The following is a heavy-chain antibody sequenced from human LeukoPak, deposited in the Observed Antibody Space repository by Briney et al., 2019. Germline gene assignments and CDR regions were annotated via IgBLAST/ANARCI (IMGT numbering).Heavy chain of an antibody. CDR1: GGSFSGYY. CDR2: INHGGST. Sequence: PSETLSLTCAVYGGSFSGYYWSWMREPPGKGLEWIGEINHGGSTNYHPSLKSRVTISVDTSKNQFSLKLSSVTAADTAVYYCARRIVHYYVDYWAREPWSPSPQ. CDR3: ARRIVHYYVDY. V-gene: IGHV4-34*01. J-gene: IGHJ4*02. D-gene: IGHD2/OR15-2a*01.